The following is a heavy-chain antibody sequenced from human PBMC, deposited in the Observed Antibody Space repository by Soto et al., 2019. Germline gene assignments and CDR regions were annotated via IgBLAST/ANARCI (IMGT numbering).Heavy chain of an antibody. D-gene: IGHD2-21*01. CDR3: ARLSGDHSAFFSYGMDA. V-gene: IGHV3-7*01. CDR1: GFTFSSYW. Sequence: GGSLRLSCAASGFTFSSYWMSWVRKAPGKGLEWVANIKQDGSEKYYVDSRKGRFTVSRDNARNTLSLQMMSLRADDTAVYYCARLSGDHSAFFSYGMDAWGQGTTVTVSS. CDR2: IKQDGSEK. J-gene: IGHJ6*02.